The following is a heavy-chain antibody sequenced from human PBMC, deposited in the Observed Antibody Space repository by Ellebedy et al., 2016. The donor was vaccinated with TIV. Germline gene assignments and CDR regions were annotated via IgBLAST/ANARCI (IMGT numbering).Heavy chain of an antibody. J-gene: IGHJ4*02. V-gene: IGHV3-30-3*01. Sequence: GESLKISCAASGFTFSSYAMHWVRQAPGKGLEWVAVISYDGSNKYYADSVKGRFTISRDNSKNTLYLQMNSLRAEDTAVYYCAIIDYWGQGTLVTVSS. CDR3: AIIDY. CDR1: GFTFSSYA. CDR2: ISYDGSNK.